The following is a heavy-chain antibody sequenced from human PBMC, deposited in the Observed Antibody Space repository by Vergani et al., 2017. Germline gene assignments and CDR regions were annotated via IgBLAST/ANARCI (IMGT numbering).Heavy chain of an antibody. CDR2: IYYSGST. D-gene: IGHD1-1*01. CDR1: GGSISSSSYY. V-gene: IGHV4-39*01. J-gene: IGHJ6*02. CDR3: AIQRIGSSYGMDV. Sequence: QLQLQESGPGLVKPSETLSLTCTVSGGSISSSSYYWGWIRQPPGKGLEWIGSIYYSGSTYYNPSLKSRVTISVDTSKNQFSLKLSSVTAADTAVYYCAIQRIGSSYGMDVWGQGTTVTVSS.